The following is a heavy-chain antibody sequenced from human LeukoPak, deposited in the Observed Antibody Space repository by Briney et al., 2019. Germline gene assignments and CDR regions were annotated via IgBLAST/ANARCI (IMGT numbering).Heavy chain of an antibody. CDR2: ISSSSSTI. CDR1: GFTFSSYI. Sequence: GGSLRLSCAASGFTFSSYIMTWVRQAPGKGLEWVSYISSSSSTIYYADSVKGRFTISRDNAKNSLYLQMNSLRAEDTAVYYCARPSTGRAFDIWGQGTMVTVSS. V-gene: IGHV3-48*01. CDR3: ARPSTGRAFDI. J-gene: IGHJ3*02. D-gene: IGHD3-10*01.